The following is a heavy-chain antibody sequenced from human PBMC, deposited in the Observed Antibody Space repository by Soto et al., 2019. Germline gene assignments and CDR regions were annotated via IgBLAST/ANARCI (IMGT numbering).Heavy chain of an antibody. D-gene: IGHD1-1*01. CDR3: ARGGVFYNFGAVY. CDR2: IIPKLGSA. CDR1: GGGDLRDYR. Sequence: QVQLVQSGAEVQEPGSSVKVSCKASGGGDLRDYRTTWVRRAPGQGLEWMGGIIPKLGSANYAQKFQGRVTITADESTNSVYMERRRLRSDDTAVYYCARGGVFYNFGAVYWCQGTPVTVSS. J-gene: IGHJ4*02. V-gene: IGHV1-69*01.